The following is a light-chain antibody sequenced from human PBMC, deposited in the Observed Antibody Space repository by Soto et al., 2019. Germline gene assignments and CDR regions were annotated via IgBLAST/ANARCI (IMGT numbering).Light chain of an antibody. Sequence: DIQMTQSPSSLSASLGDRVTITCRSSQGIGIYLAWYQQKPGKVPKLLIYAASTLQSGVPSRFSGRGSGTDFTLTISSLQPEDVETYDCQKDNSAPRTFGQGTRVEI. J-gene: IGKJ1*01. V-gene: IGKV1-27*01. CDR3: QKDNSAPRT. CDR1: QGIGIY. CDR2: AAS.